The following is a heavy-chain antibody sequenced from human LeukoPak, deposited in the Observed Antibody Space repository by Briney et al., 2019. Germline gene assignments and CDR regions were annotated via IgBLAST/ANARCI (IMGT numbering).Heavy chain of an antibody. J-gene: IGHJ5*02. Sequence: ASVKVSCKASGYTFTSYYMHWVRQAPGQGLEWMGIINPSGGSTSYAQKFQGRVTMTTDTSTSTAYMELRSLRSDDTAVYYCATASGGDYVSRFDPWGQGTLVTVSS. V-gene: IGHV1-46*01. CDR2: INPSGGST. CDR1: GYTFTSYY. D-gene: IGHD4-17*01. CDR3: ATASGGDYVSRFDP.